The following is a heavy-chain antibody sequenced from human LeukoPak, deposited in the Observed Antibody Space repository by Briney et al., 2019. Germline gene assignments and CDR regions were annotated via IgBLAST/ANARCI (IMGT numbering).Heavy chain of an antibody. CDR1: GGSISSGGYY. J-gene: IGHJ1*01. Sequence: SETLSLTCTVSGGSISSGGYYWSWIRQHPGKGLEWIGYIYYSGSTYYNPSLKSRVTISVDTSKNQFSLKLSSVTAADTAVYYCASRYCSSTSCYKRRAYFQHWGQGTLVTVSS. CDR3: ASRYCSSTSCYKRRAYFQH. V-gene: IGHV4-31*03. CDR2: IYYSGST. D-gene: IGHD2-2*02.